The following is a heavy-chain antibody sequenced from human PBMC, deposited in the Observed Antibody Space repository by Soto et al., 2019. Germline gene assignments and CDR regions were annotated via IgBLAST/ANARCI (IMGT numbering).Heavy chain of an antibody. Sequence: SGPTLVNPTQTLTLTGTFSGFSLSTRGVGVGWIRQPPGKALEWLAIIYWDDDDSYSPSLKSRLAITKDTSKNQVVLTLTTLDPVDTATYYCAHVVITFGGVIGLDAFDMWGQGTMVTVSS. D-gene: IGHD3-16*02. CDR1: GFSLSTRGVG. CDR3: AHVVITFGGVIGLDAFDM. J-gene: IGHJ3*02. V-gene: IGHV2-5*02. CDR2: IYWDDDD.